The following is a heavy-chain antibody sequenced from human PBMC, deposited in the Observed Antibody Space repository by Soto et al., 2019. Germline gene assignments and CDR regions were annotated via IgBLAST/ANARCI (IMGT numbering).Heavy chain of an antibody. D-gene: IGHD3-22*01. CDR3: VIHDNTRSLTH. V-gene: IGHV1-18*04. J-gene: IGHJ4*02. CDR1: GYIFVDYG. Sequence: QMVQSGAEIKEPGASVKVSCKTSGYIFVDYGIDWVRQAPGQDLQWMGWIGAYHTHTKYTPRVQGRVTITSDTSARTVYMELRSLRSDDTATYYCVIHDNTRSLTHWGPGSRITVSS. CDR2: IGAYHTHT.